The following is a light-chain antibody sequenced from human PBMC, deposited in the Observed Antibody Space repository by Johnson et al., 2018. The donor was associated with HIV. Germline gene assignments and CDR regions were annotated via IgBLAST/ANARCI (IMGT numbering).Light chain of an antibody. CDR1: SSNIGSHY. V-gene: IGLV1-51*01. CDR2: DTI. Sequence: QSVLTQPPSVSAAPGQKVTISCSGSSSNIGSHYVSWYQQVPGTAPRLVIYDTIKRPSGIPDRFSGSKSGTSATLGITGLQTGDEADYYCETLDSSLSACFGTGTKVTVL. CDR3: ETLDSSLSAC. J-gene: IGLJ1*01.